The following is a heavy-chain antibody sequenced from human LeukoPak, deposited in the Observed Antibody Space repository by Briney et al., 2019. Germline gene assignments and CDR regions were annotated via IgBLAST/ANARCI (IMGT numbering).Heavy chain of an antibody. Sequence: SETLSLTCAVSGGSISSYHWSWIRQPPGKGLEWIGHIYYTGSTNYNPSLKSRVTISLDTSKNQFSLKLSSVTAADTAVYYCTRSLGVVIHGGMDVWGQGTTVTVSS. D-gene: IGHD3-3*01. J-gene: IGHJ6*02. V-gene: IGHV4-59*01. CDR2: IYYTGST. CDR3: TRSLGVVIHGGMDV. CDR1: GGSISSYH.